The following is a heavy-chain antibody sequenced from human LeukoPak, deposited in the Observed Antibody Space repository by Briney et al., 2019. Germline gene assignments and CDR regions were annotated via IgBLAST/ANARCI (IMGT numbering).Heavy chain of an antibody. D-gene: IGHD6-19*01. CDR1: GFTFNSYS. CDR2: IIGSGSEM. V-gene: IGHV3-21*01. Sequence: GGSLRLSCGVSGFTFNSYSMNWVRQAPGKGLEWVASIIGSGSEMFYADSLKGRFTISRDNAKSSLYLQMNSLRAEDTAVYYCAGGTGWSFVYWGQGTLVTVSS. J-gene: IGHJ4*02. CDR3: AGGTGWSFVY.